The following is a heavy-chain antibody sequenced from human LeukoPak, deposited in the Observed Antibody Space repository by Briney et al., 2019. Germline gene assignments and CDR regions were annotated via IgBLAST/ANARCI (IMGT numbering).Heavy chain of an antibody. CDR1: GGSFSGYY. V-gene: IGHV4-34*01. CDR2: INHSGST. Sequence: SETLSLTCAVYGGSFSGYYWSWIRQPPGKGLEWIGEINHSGSTNYNPSLKSRVTISVDTSKNQFSLKLSSVTAADTAMYYCARGCRGSGGYYFDYWGQGTLVTVSS. CDR3: ARGCRGSGGYYFDY. D-gene: IGHD3-10*01. J-gene: IGHJ4*02.